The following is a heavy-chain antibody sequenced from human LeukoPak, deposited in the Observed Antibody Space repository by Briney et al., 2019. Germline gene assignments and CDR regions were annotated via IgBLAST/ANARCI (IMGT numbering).Heavy chain of an antibody. CDR1: GFTFSSYA. CDR3: AKTTSYIYGSFGWFDS. J-gene: IGHJ5*01. Sequence: GGSLRLSCAASGFTFSSYAMSWVRQAPGKGLEWVSAISGSGGSTYYADSVKGRFTISRDNSKNTVYLQMNSLRAEDTALYYCAKTTSYIYGSFGWFDSWGQGTLVTVSS. V-gene: IGHV3-23*01. CDR2: ISGSGGST. D-gene: IGHD5-18*01.